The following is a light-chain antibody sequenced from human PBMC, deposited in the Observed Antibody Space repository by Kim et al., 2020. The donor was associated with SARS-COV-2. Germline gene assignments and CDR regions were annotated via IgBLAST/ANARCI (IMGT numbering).Light chain of an antibody. J-gene: IGLJ1*01. CDR1: KLGDKY. CDR3: QAWDSSTAV. CDR2: QDT. Sequence: YELTQPPSVSVSPGQTASITCSGDKLGDKYACWYQQKPGQSPVLVIYQDTKRPSGIPERFSGSNSGNTATLTISGTQAMDEADYYCQAWDSSTAVFGTGTKVTVL. V-gene: IGLV3-1*01.